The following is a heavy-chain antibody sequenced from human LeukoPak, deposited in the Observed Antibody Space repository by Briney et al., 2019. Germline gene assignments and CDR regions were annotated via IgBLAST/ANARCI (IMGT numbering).Heavy chain of an antibody. V-gene: IGHV3-30*04. Sequence: PGGSLRLSCAASGFTFSSYAMHWVRQAPGKGLEWVAVISYDGSNKYYADSVKGRFTISRDNSKNTLYLQMNSLRAEDTAVYYCAREAYGGRIDYWGQGTLVTVSS. J-gene: IGHJ4*02. CDR1: GFTFSSYA. D-gene: IGHD4-23*01. CDR3: AREAYGGRIDY. CDR2: ISYDGSNK.